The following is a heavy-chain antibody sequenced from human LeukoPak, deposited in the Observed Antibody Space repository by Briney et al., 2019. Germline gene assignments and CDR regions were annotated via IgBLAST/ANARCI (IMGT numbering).Heavy chain of an antibody. CDR3: ARDRSAGGDYDNWFDP. Sequence: SETLSLTCTVSGGSISSSSYYWGWIRQPPGKGLEWIGYIYYSGSTNYNPSLKSRVTISVDTSKNQFSLKLSSVTAADTAVYYCARDRSAGGDYDNWFDPWGQGTLVTVSS. J-gene: IGHJ5*02. CDR2: IYYSGST. V-gene: IGHV4-61*01. D-gene: IGHD4-17*01. CDR1: GGSISSSSYY.